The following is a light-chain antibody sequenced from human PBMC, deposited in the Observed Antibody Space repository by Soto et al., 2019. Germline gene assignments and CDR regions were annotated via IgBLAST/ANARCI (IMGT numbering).Light chain of an antibody. CDR1: QGIGNR. Sequence: EMQMSQYPGARCTSIEDRVTITCRASQGIGNRLAWFRQKPGQVPQLVIYFASTLGSGVPSRFSGSGSGTDFPITTNSMQPESLDSYYSLQVYSLPPTFGPGTKVDI. CDR2: FAS. V-gene: IGKV1-12*01. CDR3: LQVYSLPPT. J-gene: IGKJ1*01.